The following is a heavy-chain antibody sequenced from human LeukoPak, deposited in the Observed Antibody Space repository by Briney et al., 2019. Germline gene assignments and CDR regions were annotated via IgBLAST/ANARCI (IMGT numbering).Heavy chain of an antibody. J-gene: IGHJ4*02. CDR1: GFTFSSYG. D-gene: IGHD5-24*01. V-gene: IGHV3-30*02. CDR3: AKRDGSYYDY. CDR2: IRYDGSNK. Sequence: GGSLRLSCAASGFTFSSYGMHWVHQAPGKELEWVAFIRYDGSNKYYADSVKGRFTISRDNSKNTLYLQMNSLRAEDTAVYYCAKRDGSYYDYWGQGTLVTVSS.